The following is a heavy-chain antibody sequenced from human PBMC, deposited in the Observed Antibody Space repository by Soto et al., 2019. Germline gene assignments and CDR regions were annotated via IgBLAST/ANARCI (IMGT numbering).Heavy chain of an antibody. CDR2: MNRDGTEK. CDR1: GFTFSSYR. Sequence: EELLVESGGGLVQPGGSLRLSCAASGFTFSSYRMSWVRQTPGKGLEWVANMNRDGTEKYYVDSVAGRFTISRDNARNALYLQMNNLRVDDTAVYYCARDPNSGYDRGRNYWGQGTLVSVSS. V-gene: IGHV3-7*05. D-gene: IGHD5-12*01. CDR3: ARDPNSGYDRGRNY. J-gene: IGHJ4*02.